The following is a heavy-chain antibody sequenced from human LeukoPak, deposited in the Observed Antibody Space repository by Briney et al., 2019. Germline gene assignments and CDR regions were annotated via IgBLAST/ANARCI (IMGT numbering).Heavy chain of an antibody. CDR1: GITFSSYW. V-gene: IGHV3-21*01. J-gene: IGHJ5*02. CDR3: AREGDSSGYPENWFDP. D-gene: IGHD3-22*01. CDR2: ISSSSSYI. Sequence: GGSLRLPCAASGITFSSYWMHWVRQAPGKGLEWVSSISSSSSYIYYADSVKGRFTISRDNAKNSLYLQMNSLRAEDTAVYYCAREGDSSGYPENWFDPWGQGTLVTVSS.